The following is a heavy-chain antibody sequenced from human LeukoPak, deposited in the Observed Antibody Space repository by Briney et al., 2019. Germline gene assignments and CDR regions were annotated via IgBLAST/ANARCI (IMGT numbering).Heavy chain of an antibody. J-gene: IGHJ1*01. CDR2: IIAGGGST. V-gene: IGHV3-23*01. D-gene: IGHD2-21*02. CDR3: TSWGDTTAEYFQR. CDR1: GFTFSSYA. Sequence: GGSLRLSCAASGFTFSSYAMSWVRQAPGKGLEWVSTIIAGGGSTYYADSVKGRFTISRDNSKNTLYMQMNSLRVEDTAVYYCTSWGDTTAEYFQRWGQGTLVTVSS.